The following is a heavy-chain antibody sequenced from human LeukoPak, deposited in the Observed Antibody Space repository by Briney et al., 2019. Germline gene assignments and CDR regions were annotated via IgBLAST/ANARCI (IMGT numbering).Heavy chain of an antibody. D-gene: IGHD2-2*01. Sequence: SETLSLTCTVSGGSISSHYWSWIRQPPGKGLEWIGRIYTSGSTNYNPSLKSRVTMSVDTSKNQFSLKLSSVTAADTAVYYCARGVSEVPAAISWFDPWGQGTLVTVSS. CDR3: ARGVSEVPAAISWFDP. J-gene: IGHJ5*02. CDR1: GGSISSHY. CDR2: IYTSGST. V-gene: IGHV4-4*07.